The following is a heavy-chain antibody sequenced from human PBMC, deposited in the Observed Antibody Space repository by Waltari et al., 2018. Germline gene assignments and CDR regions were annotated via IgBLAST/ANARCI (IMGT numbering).Heavy chain of an antibody. CDR3: ARAYSSGFRFDP. CDR1: GFTFSSYW. D-gene: IGHD6-19*01. V-gene: IGHV3-74*01. CDR2: INSVGSIT. Sequence: EVQLVESGGGLVQPGGSLRLSCAASGFTFSSYWMHWVRQAPGKGLVCVSRINSVGSITTYADSVKGRFTISRDNAKYPLYLQMNSLRAEDTAVYYCARAYSSGFRFDPWGQGTLVTVSS. J-gene: IGHJ5*02.